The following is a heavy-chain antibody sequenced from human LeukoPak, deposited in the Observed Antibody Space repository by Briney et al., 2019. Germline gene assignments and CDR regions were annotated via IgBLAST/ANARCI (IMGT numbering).Heavy chain of an antibody. CDR3: AKDQVVTAIRPDAFDI. CDR2: ISYDGSNK. CDR1: GFTFSSYG. D-gene: IGHD2-21*02. J-gene: IGHJ3*02. V-gene: IGHV3-30*18. Sequence: RGSLRLSCAASGFTFSSYGMHWVRQAPGKGLEWVAVISYDGSNKYYADSVKGRFTFSRDNSRNTLYLQMNSLRAEDTAVYYCAKDQVVTAIRPDAFDIWGQGTMVTVSS.